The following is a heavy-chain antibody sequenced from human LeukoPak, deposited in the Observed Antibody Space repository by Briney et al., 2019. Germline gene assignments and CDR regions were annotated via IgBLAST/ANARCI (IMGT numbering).Heavy chain of an antibody. CDR2: IIPIFGTA. CDR1: GYTFTSYG. D-gene: IGHD2-2*01. CDR3: ARAGYCSSTSCFAFDI. J-gene: IGHJ3*02. V-gene: IGHV1-69*13. Sequence: GASVKVSCKSSGYTFTSYGISWVRQAPGQGLEWMGGIIPIFGTANYAQKFQGRVTITADESTSTAYMELSSLRSEDTAVYYCARAGYCSSTSCFAFDIWGQGTMVTVSS.